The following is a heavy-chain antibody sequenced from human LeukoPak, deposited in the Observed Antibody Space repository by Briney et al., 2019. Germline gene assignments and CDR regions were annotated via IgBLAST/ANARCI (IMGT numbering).Heavy chain of an antibody. Sequence: QSGGSLRLSCAASGFTFSSYEMNWVRQAPGKGLEWVSYISSSGSTIYYEDSVKGRFTISRDNAKSSLYLQMNSLRAEDTAVYYCARDEITMVRGVNYYYYMDVWGKGTTVTVSS. CDR1: GFTFSSYE. D-gene: IGHD3-10*01. CDR3: ARDEITMVRGVNYYYYMDV. V-gene: IGHV3-48*03. J-gene: IGHJ6*03. CDR2: ISSSGSTI.